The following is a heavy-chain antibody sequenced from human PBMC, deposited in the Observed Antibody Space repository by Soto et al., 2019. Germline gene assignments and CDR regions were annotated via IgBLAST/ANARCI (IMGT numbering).Heavy chain of an antibody. V-gene: IGHV4-59*08. Sequence: SETLSLTCTVSGGSISSYYWSWIRQPPGKGLEWIGYIYYSGSTNYNPSLKSRVTISVDTSKNQFSLKLSSVTAADTAVYYCARHEKDEYYDFWSGYNGDAFAIWGQGSPGHRLL. D-gene: IGHD3-3*01. CDR2: IYYSGST. CDR3: ARHEKDEYYDFWSGYNGDAFAI. J-gene: IGHJ4*03. CDR1: GGSISSYY.